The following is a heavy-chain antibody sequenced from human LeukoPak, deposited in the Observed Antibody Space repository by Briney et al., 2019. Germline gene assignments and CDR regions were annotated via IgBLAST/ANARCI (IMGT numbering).Heavy chain of an antibody. D-gene: IGHD6-6*01. CDR2: IRSKAYGGTT. CDR1: GFTFGDYA. J-gene: IGHJ4*02. CDR3: TRVAARPGVLYYFDY. Sequence: PGGSLRLSCTASGFTFGDYAMSWVRQAPGKGLEWVGFIRSKAYGGTTEYAASVKGRFTISRDDSKSIAYLQMNSLKTEDTAVYYCTRVAARPGVLYYFDYWGQGTLVTVSS. V-gene: IGHV3-49*04.